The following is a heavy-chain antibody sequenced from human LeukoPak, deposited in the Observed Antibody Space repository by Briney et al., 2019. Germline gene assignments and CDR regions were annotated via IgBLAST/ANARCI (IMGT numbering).Heavy chain of an antibody. CDR1: GGTFSSYA. CDR3: ARRGIGCSSTSCYTYYYYGMDV. Sequence: GASVKVSCKASGGTFSSYAISWVRQAPGQGLEWMGGIIPIFGTANYAQKFQGRVTITADESTSTAYMELSSLRSEDTAVYYCARRGIGCSSTSCYTYYYYGMDVWGQGTTATVSS. J-gene: IGHJ6*02. D-gene: IGHD2-2*02. CDR2: IIPIFGTA. V-gene: IGHV1-69*13.